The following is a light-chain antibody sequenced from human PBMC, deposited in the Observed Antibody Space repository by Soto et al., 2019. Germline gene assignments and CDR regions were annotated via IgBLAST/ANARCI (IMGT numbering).Light chain of an antibody. J-gene: IGKJ2*01. Sequence: DIQMTQSPSSLSASVGDRVTITCRASQDISNSLAWYQQKPGKAPKLLIYKASSLESGVPSRFSGSGSGTEFTLTISSLQPDDFATYYCQQYNSYSRYTFGQGTKLEIK. V-gene: IGKV1-5*03. CDR1: QDISNS. CDR3: QQYNSYSRYT. CDR2: KAS.